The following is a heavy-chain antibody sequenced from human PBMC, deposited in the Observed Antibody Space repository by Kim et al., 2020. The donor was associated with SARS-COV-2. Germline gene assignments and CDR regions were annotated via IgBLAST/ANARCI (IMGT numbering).Heavy chain of an antibody. CDR3: ARGVIAAAAPYFDY. J-gene: IGHJ4*02. D-gene: IGHD6-13*01. V-gene: IGHV3-53*01. Sequence: ADSVKGRFTISRDNSKNTLYLQMNSLRAEDTAVYYCARGVIAAAAPYFDYWGQGTLVTVSS.